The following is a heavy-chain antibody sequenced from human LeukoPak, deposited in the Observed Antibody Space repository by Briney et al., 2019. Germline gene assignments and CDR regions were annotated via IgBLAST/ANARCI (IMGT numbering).Heavy chain of an antibody. CDR3: ATGLWYSSSWCMDY. V-gene: IGHV3-53*01. Sequence: GGSLRLSCAASGFTVSSNYMSWVRQAPGKGLEWVSVIYSGGSTYYADSVKGRFTISRDNSKNTLYLQMNSLRAEDTAVYYCATGLWYSSSWCMDYWGQGTLVTVSS. CDR1: GFTVSSNY. J-gene: IGHJ4*02. CDR2: IYSGGST. D-gene: IGHD6-13*01.